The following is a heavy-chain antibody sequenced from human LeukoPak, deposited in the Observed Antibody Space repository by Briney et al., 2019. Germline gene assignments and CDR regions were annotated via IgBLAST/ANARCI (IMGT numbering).Heavy chain of an antibody. Sequence: SETLSLTCTVSGGSISSYYWSWIRQPPGKGLEWIGYIYYSGSTNYNPSLKSRVTISVDTPKNQFSLKLSSVTAADTAVYYCAELGITMIGGVWGKGTTVTISS. CDR3: AELGITMIGGV. CDR1: GGSISSYY. CDR2: IYYSGST. D-gene: IGHD3-10*02. J-gene: IGHJ6*04. V-gene: IGHV4-59*01.